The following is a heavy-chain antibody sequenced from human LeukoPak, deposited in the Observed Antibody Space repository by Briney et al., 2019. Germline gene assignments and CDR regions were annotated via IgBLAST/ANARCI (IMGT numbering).Heavy chain of an antibody. CDR2: VNEDGSAK. CDR1: GFTFSSYW. V-gene: IGHV3-7*01. D-gene: IGHD1-1*01. CDR3: ARDYWRSIDH. J-gene: IGHJ4*02. Sequence: PGGSLRLSCAASGFTFSSYWMSWVRQAPGKGLESVAIVNEDGSAKYYLDSVKGRFTISRDNTRNSLYLEMNSLRAEDTAVYYCARDYWRSIDHWGQGTLVTVSS.